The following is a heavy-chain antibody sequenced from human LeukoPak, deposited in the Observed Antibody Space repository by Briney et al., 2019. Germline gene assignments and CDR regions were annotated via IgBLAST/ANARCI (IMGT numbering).Heavy chain of an antibody. CDR1: GFTFSGSA. CDR2: IKSKANSYAT. J-gene: IGHJ4*02. Sequence: GGSLKLSCAASGFTFSGSAMHWVRQASGKGLEWVGRIKSKANSYATAYAASVKGRCTISRDDSKNTAYLQMNSLKTEDTAVYYCTSGFDYWGQGTLVTVSS. CDR3: TSGFDY. V-gene: IGHV3-73*01.